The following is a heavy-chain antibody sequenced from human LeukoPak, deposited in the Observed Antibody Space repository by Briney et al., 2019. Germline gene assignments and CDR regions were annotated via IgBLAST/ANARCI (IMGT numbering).Heavy chain of an antibody. CDR3: ARAPSEIGGYYPEYFRH. CDR1: GFTFSTDW. CDR2: IKSDGGT. Sequence: GGSLRLSCAASGFTFSTDWMHWVRHAPGKGLVWVSRIKSDGGTNYADSVKGRFTISRDNAKKTVSLQMNSLRPEDTGVYCCARAPSEIGGYYPEYFRHWGQGTLVTVSS. J-gene: IGHJ1*01. V-gene: IGHV3-74*01. D-gene: IGHD3-22*01.